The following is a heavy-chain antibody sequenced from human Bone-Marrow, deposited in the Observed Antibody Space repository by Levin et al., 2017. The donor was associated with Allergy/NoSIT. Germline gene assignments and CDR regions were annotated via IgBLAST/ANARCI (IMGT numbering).Heavy chain of an antibody. CDR1: GFTFSSYS. Sequence: GESLKISCAASGFTFSSYSMNWVRQAPGKGLEWVSSISSSSSYIYYADSVKGRFTISRDNAKNSLYLQMNSLRAEDTAVYYCARGPPPKHDFWSGWQVGYWGQGTLVTVSS. V-gene: IGHV3-21*01. CDR3: ARGPPPKHDFWSGWQVGY. CDR2: ISSSSSYI. D-gene: IGHD3-3*01. J-gene: IGHJ4*02.